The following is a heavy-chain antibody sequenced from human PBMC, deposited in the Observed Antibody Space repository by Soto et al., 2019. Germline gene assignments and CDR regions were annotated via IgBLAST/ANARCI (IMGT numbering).Heavy chain of an antibody. D-gene: IGHD6-13*01. Sequence: GGSLRLSCAASGFTFSSYGMHWVRQAPGKGLEWVAVISYDGSNKYYADSVKGRFTISRDNSKNTLYPQMNSLRAEDTAVYYCAKAGQLVLYFDYWGQGTLVTVSS. V-gene: IGHV3-30*18. CDR3: AKAGQLVLYFDY. J-gene: IGHJ4*02. CDR2: ISYDGSNK. CDR1: GFTFSSYG.